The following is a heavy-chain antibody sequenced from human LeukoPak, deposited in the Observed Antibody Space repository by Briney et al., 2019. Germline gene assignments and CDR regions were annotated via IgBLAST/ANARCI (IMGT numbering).Heavy chain of an antibody. V-gene: IGHV1-69*04. D-gene: IGHD3-16*01. CDR1: GGTFSSYA. J-gene: IGHJ4*02. Sequence: ASVKVSCKASGGTFSSYAISWVRQAPGQGLEWMGRIIPILGITNYAQKFQGRVTITADKSTSTAYMELSSLRSDDTAVYYCARDPSGGYVPYFGYWGQGTLVTVSS. CDR2: IIPILGIT. CDR3: ARDPSGGYVPYFGY.